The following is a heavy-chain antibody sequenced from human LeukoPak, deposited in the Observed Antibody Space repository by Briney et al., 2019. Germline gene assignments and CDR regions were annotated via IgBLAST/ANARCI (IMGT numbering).Heavy chain of an antibody. CDR2: IKQDGSDK. Sequence: PGGSLRLSCAASGFTFSTSWMTWVRQAPGKGLEWVANIKQDGSDKYYMDSVKGRFTISRDNAKNSLYLQMNSLRAEVTAVYYCAKDSGWFRFDYWGQGTLVTVSS. V-gene: IGHV3-7*03. D-gene: IGHD6-13*01. CDR3: AKDSGWFRFDY. J-gene: IGHJ4*02. CDR1: GFTFSTSW.